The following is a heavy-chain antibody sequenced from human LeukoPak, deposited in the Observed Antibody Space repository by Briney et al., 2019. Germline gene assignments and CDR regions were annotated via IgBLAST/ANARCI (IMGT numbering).Heavy chain of an antibody. CDR1: GAXXXGRY. CDR2: VSTNANR. CDR3: ARGGSPYEVSTH. J-gene: IGHJ4*02. V-gene: IGHV4-4*08. D-gene: IGHD1-14*01. Sequence: SGAXXXGRYWSWIRQPPGKGMEWITSVSTNANREYSPSLETRVTTSLDLSKNHVSLELSSVTAADTALYYCARGGSPYEVSTHWGQGTLVTVSS.